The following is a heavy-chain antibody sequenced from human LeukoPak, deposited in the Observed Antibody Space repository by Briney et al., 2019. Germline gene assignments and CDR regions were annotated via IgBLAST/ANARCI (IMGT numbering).Heavy chain of an antibody. CDR2: IYPGDSDT. J-gene: IGHJ5*02. V-gene: IGHV5-51*01. Sequence: GESLKISCKGSGYRFTSYWIGWVRQMPGKGLEWMGIIYPGDSDTRYSPSFQGQVTISADKSISTAYLQWSSLKASDTAMYYCARLKEYSSPSYWFDPWGQGTLVTVSS. D-gene: IGHD6-6*01. CDR3: ARLKEYSSPSYWFDP. CDR1: GYRFTSYW.